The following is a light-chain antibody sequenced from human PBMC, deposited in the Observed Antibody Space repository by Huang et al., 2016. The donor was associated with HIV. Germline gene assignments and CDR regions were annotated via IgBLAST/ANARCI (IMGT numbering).Light chain of an antibody. V-gene: IGKV1-39*01. CDR3: QQSYSTPLT. CDR1: QSISSY. Sequence: DIQMTQSPSSLSASVGDRVTITCRASQSISSYFNWYQQKPGKAPKLLIYAASRLQSGVPARVSGSGSGTDCTLTISSLQPEDFATYYCQQSYSTPLTFGGGTKVEIK. CDR2: AAS. J-gene: IGKJ4*01.